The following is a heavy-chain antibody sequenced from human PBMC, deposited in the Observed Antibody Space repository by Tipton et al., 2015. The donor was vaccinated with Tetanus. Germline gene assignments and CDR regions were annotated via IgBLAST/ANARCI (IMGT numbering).Heavy chain of an antibody. CDR2: VKSRSDGGII. Sequence: SLRLSCTVFGVTFSDAWISWVRQAPGRGLEFVGHVKSRSDGGIIDFAGPVNGRFFMSRDDSKNTVYLQMNSLKSEDTGVYYCARDRAGGWSFDCWGQGTLVAVSS. CDR3: ARDRAGGWSFDC. CDR1: GVTFSDAW. D-gene: IGHD6-19*01. J-gene: IGHJ4*02. V-gene: IGHV3-15*01.